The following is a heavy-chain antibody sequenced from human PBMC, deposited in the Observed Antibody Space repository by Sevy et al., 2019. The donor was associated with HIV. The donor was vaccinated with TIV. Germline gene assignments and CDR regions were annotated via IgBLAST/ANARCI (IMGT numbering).Heavy chain of an antibody. Sequence: GGSLRLSCAASGFTFSVYSMNWVRQAPGKGLEWLSYIGSSGSTIAYADSVKGRFTISRDNAWSSLFLQMNSLRPEDTAVYYCARDLEFYDYGDYGPAFMPDYWGQGTLVTVSS. CDR1: GFTFSVYS. CDR3: ARDLEFYDYGDYGPAFMPDY. J-gene: IGHJ4*02. D-gene: IGHD4-17*01. V-gene: IGHV3-48*04. CDR2: IGSSGSTI.